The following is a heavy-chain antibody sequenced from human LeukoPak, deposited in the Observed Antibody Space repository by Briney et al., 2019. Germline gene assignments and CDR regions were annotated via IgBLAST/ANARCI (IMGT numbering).Heavy chain of an antibody. CDR3: AKEKYRGYSYGSGDY. D-gene: IGHD5-18*01. V-gene: IGHV3-30*18. Sequence: GGSLRLSCGASGFTFSSYAMHWVRQAPGKGLEWVAVISNDGTKKYYADSVKGRFTVSKDNSKNTLYLQMSSLRPEDTAVYYCAKEKYRGYSYGSGDYWGQGTLVTVSS. J-gene: IGHJ4*02. CDR1: GFTFSSYA. CDR2: ISNDGTKK.